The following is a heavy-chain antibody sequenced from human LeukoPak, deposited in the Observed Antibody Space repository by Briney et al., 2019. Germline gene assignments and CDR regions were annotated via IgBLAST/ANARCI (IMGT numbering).Heavy chain of an antibody. CDR2: IYYSGST. D-gene: IGHD6-19*01. CDR1: GGSISSSSYY. Sequence: PSETLSLTCTVSGGSISSSSYYWGWIRQPPGKGLEWIGSIYYSGSTYYNPSLKSRVTISVDTSKNQFSLQLNSVTPEDTAVYYCARDPGYSSGGYYYYYYGMDVWGQGTTVTVSS. CDR3: ARDPGYSSGGYYYYYYGMDV. J-gene: IGHJ6*02. V-gene: IGHV4-39*02.